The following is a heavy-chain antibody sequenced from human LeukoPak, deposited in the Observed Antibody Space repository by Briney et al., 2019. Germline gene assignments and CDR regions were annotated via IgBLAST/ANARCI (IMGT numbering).Heavy chain of an antibody. CDR2: IYYGGST. V-gene: IGHV4-39*07. D-gene: IGHD2-21*02. J-gene: IGHJ4*02. Sequence: SETLSLTCTVSGGSTSSSSHYWGWIRQPPGKGLEWIGSIYYGGSTYYNPSLKSRVTISVDTSKNQFSLKLSSVTAADTAVYYCASSAYCGGDCYSDYWGQGTLVTVSS. CDR1: GGSTSSSSHY. CDR3: ASSAYCGGDCYSDY.